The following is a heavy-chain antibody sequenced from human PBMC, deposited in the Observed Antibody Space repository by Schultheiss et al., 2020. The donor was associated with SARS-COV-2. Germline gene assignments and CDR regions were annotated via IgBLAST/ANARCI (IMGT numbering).Heavy chain of an antibody. J-gene: IGHJ6*03. CDR1: GFTFDDYA. Sequence: GGSLRLSCAASGFTFDDYAMHWVRQAPGKGLEWVSGISWNSGSIGYADSVKGRFTISRDNAKNSLYLQVNSLRAEDTAVYYCARAYSSSWYRYYYYYMDVWGKGGTVTVAS. V-gene: IGHV3-9*01. CDR3: ARAYSSSWYRYYYYYMDV. CDR2: ISWNSGSI. D-gene: IGHD6-13*01.